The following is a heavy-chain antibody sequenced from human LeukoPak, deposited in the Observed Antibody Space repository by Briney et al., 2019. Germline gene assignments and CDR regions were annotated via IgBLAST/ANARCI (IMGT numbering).Heavy chain of an antibody. CDR3: ARHLVRGETFDY. D-gene: IGHD3-10*01. CDR1: GGSFSGYY. Sequence: SETLSLTCAVYGGSFSGYYWSWIRQPPGKGLEWIGEINHSGSTNYNPSLKSRVTISVDTSKNQFSLKLSSVTAADTAVYYCARHLVRGETFDYWGQGTLVTVSS. V-gene: IGHV4-34*01. CDR2: INHSGST. J-gene: IGHJ4*02.